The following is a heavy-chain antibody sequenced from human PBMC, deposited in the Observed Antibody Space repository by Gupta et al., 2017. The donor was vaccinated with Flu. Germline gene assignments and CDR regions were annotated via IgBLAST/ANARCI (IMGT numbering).Heavy chain of an antibody. V-gene: IGHV4-34*01. J-gene: IGHJ4*02. CDR2: INHSGST. D-gene: IGHD3-22*01. CDR3: ARVLDSSGYDRNFDY. Sequence: QVQLQQWGAGLLKLSETLSLTCAVYGGSFSGYYWSWIRQPPGKGLEWIGEINHSGSTNYNPSLKSRVTISVDTPKNQFSLKLSSVTAADTAVYYCARVLDSSGYDRNFDYWGQGTLVTVSS. CDR1: GGSFSGYY.